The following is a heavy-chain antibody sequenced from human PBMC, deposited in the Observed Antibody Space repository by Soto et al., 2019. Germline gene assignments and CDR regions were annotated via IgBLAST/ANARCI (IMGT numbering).Heavy chain of an antibody. CDR1: GGTFSSYA. Sequence: GASVKVSCKASGGTFSSYAISWVRQAPGQGLEWMGGIIPIFGTANYAQKFQGRVTITADESTSTAYMELSSLRSEDTAVYYCASIHSNYVNYYYGMDVWGQGTTVTVSS. CDR2: IIPIFGTA. CDR3: ASIHSNYVNYYYGMDV. V-gene: IGHV1-69*13. D-gene: IGHD4-4*01. J-gene: IGHJ6*02.